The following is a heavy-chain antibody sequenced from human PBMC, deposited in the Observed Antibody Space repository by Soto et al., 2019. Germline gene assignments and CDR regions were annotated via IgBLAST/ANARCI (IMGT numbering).Heavy chain of an antibody. CDR1: GFSLSTSGVA. Sequence: QITLKESGPTLVKPTQTLTLTCTFSGFSLSTSGVAVGWIRQSPGKALEWLALIYWDDDKRCRPSLRSRLTITKDNSKNQVVLTMTNMDPVDTATYYCAHRLRCGDYVGFDYWGQGTLVTVSS. J-gene: IGHJ4*02. CDR2: IYWDDDK. V-gene: IGHV2-5*02. CDR3: AHRLRCGDYVGFDY. D-gene: IGHD4-17*01.